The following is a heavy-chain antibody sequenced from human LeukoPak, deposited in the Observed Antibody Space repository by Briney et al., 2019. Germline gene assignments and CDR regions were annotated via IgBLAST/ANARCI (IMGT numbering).Heavy chain of an antibody. CDR1: GGSISSGGYY. CDR3: ARWYSSGWAFDY. Sequence: SETLSLTCTVSGGSISSGGYYWSWIRQHPGKGLEWIGYIYYSGSTYYSPSLKSRVTISVDTSKNQFSLKLNSVTAADTAVYYCARWYSSGWAFDYWGQGTLVPVSS. CDR2: IYYSGST. J-gene: IGHJ4*02. D-gene: IGHD6-19*01. V-gene: IGHV4-31*03.